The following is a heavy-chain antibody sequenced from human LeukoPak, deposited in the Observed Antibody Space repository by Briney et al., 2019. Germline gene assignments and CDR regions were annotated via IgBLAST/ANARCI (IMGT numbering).Heavy chain of an antibody. J-gene: IGHJ5*02. CDR1: GYTFTSYY. Sequence: GASVKVSCKASGYTFTSYYMHWVRQAPGQGLEWMGIINPSGGSTSYARKFQGRVTMTRDTSTSTVYMELSSLRSEDTAVYYCAREGCSSTSCMGWFDPWGQGTLVTVSS. CDR2: INPSGGST. V-gene: IGHV1-46*03. D-gene: IGHD2-2*01. CDR3: AREGCSSTSCMGWFDP.